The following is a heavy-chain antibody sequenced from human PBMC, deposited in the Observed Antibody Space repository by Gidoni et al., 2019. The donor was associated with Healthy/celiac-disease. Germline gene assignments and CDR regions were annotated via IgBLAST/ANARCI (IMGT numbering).Heavy chain of an antibody. CDR3: ARGPATYGSGSPFDY. CDR2: INHSGST. D-gene: IGHD3-10*01. J-gene: IGHJ4*02. V-gene: IGHV4-34*01. CDR1: GGSFSGYY. Sequence: QVQLQQSGAGLLKPSETLPLTCAVYGGSFSGYYWSWIRQPPGQGLEWIGEINHSGSTNYNPSLKSRVTISVDTSKNQFSLKLSSVTAADTAVYYCARGPATYGSGSPFDYWGQGTLVTVSS.